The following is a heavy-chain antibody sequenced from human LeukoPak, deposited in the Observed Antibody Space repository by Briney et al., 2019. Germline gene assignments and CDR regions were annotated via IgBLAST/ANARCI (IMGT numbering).Heavy chain of an antibody. V-gene: IGHV3-48*03. D-gene: IGHD3-16*01. J-gene: IGHJ5*02. CDR2: ISISGNTA. CDR3: ARRRGGWCDP. CDR1: GFSFSSYE. Sequence: GGSLRLSCAASGFSFSSYEMKWVRQAPGKGLEWVSYISISGNTAYYADSVKGRFTISRDNAKNSLYLQMNSLRVEDTAVYYCARRRGGWCDPWGQGTLVTVSS.